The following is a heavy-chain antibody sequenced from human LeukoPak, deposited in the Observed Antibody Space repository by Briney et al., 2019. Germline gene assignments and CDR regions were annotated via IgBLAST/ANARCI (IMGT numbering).Heavy chain of an antibody. CDR2: ISGSGDKT. V-gene: IGHV3-23*01. CDR3: AKSSRGGGY. J-gene: IGHJ4*02. CDR1: GFRFSTYA. D-gene: IGHD3-16*01. Sequence: PRGSLRLSCAASGFRFSTYAMNWVRQAPGKGLEWVSAISGSGDKTEYADSVKGRFSISRDNSKNTLYLQMNSLRAEDTAVYYCAKSSRGGGYWGQGTLVSVSS.